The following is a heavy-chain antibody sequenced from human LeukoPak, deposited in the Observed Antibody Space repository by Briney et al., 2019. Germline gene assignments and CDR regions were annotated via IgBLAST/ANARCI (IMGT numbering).Heavy chain of an antibody. V-gene: IGHV4-4*07. CDR3: ARERVYSSGFSYYYYYMDV. Sequence: SETLSLTCTVSGGSISSYYWSWIRQPAGKGLEWIGRIYTSGSNNYNPSLKSRVTMSVDTSKNQFSLKLSSVTAADTAVYYCARERVYSSGFSYYYYYMDVWGKGTTVTISS. CDR2: IYTSGSN. J-gene: IGHJ6*03. CDR1: GGSISSYY. D-gene: IGHD6-19*01.